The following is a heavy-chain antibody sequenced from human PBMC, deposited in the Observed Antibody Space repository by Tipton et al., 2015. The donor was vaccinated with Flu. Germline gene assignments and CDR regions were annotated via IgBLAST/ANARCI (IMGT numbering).Heavy chain of an antibody. CDR1: GGSIRSSSYY. CDR3: ARVWSSFVATASLDY. D-gene: IGHD1-1*01. V-gene: IGHV4-39*07. J-gene: IGHJ4*02. CDR2: MLYGGST. Sequence: TLSLTCTVSGGSIRSSSYYWGWIRQPPGKGPEWIGSMLYGGSTYYNPSLKSRVTISLDMSKDQFSLKLASVTAADTAVYYCARVWSSFVATASLDYWGRGTLVTVSS.